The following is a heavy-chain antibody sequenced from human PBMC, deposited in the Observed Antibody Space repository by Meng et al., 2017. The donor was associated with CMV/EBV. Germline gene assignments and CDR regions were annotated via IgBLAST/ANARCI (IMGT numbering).Heavy chain of an antibody. Sequence: SVKVSCKASGGTFSSYAISWVRQAPGQGLEWMGGIIPIFGTANYAQKFQGRVTITTDESTSTAYMELSSLKPEDTAVYYCARRKLVGYCTNGVCPGWFDPWGQGTLVTVSS. CDR2: IIPIFGTA. CDR3: ARRKLVGYCTNGVCPGWFDP. CDR1: GGTFSSYA. D-gene: IGHD2-8*01. J-gene: IGHJ5*02. V-gene: IGHV1-69*05.